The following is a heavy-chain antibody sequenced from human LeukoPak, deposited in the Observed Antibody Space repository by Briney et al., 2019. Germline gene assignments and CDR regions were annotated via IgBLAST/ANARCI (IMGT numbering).Heavy chain of an antibody. CDR2: TSDRGGST. CDR1: GFTFSNYA. D-gene: IGHD3-10*01. Sequence: PGGSLRLSCAASGFTFSNYAMGWVRQAPGEGLEWVLTTSDRGGSTFYADSVKGRFTISRDNSKNTLYVQMNSLRAEDTAVYYCAKDYSRSDDSGTEKDLPFDYWGQGTLVTVSS. CDR3: AKDYSRSDDSGTEKDLPFDY. V-gene: IGHV3-23*01. J-gene: IGHJ4*02.